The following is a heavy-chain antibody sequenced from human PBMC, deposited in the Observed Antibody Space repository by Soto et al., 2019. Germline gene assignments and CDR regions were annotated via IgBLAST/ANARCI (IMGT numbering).Heavy chain of an antibody. CDR3: AKYSSYWDEDY. CDR1: GFTFSSYA. D-gene: IGHD3-22*01. Sequence: EVQLLESGGGLVQPGGSLRLSCAASGFTFSSYAMTWVRQAPGEGLQWVSSISGSGESTFHADSVKGRFTISRDNSKNTLSLQMSSLRAEGTAIYYCAKYSSYWDEDYWGQGTLVTVSS. V-gene: IGHV3-23*01. J-gene: IGHJ4*02. CDR2: ISGSGEST.